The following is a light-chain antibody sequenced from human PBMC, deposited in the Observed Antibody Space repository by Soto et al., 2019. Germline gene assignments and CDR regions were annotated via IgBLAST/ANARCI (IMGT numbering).Light chain of an antibody. J-gene: IGLJ1*01. CDR1: SSNIGTSS. CDR3: AAWDDRLNGHV. V-gene: IGLV1-44*01. Sequence: QSVLTQPHSASGTPGQRVTISCSGSSSNIGTSSVHWFQQLPGTAPKLLISTTNQRPSGVPERFSGSTSGTSASLAISGLQSEKEADYYWAAWDDRLNGHVFGTGTKVTVL. CDR2: TTN.